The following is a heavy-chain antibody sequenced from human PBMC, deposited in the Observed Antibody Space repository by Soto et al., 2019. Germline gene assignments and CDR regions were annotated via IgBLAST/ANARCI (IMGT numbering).Heavy chain of an antibody. CDR3: AKEGAVIHEKIDH. CDR1: GFKFYSYA. Sequence: EVQLLESGGGLVQPGGSLRLSCAASGFKFYSYAMNWVRQAPGKGLEWVSGIDGSAVGTYYADSVKGRFAISRDNSGNTLYLQMHSLRVEGTAVYYCAKEGAVIHEKIDHWGQGTLVTVSS. J-gene: IGHJ4*02. D-gene: IGHD2-21*01. V-gene: IGHV3-23*01. CDR2: IDGSAVGT.